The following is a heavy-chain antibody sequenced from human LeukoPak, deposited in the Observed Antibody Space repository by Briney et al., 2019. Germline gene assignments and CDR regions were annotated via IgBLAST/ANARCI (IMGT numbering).Heavy chain of an antibody. CDR2: ISGSGGST. D-gene: IGHD6-13*01. CDR3: AKAYQNSKGIAAAGTNWFDP. Sequence: GGSLRLSCAAPGFTFSSYAMSWVRQAPGKGLEWVSAISGSGGSTYYADSVKGRFTISRDNSKNALYLQMNSLRAEDTAVYYCAKAYQNSKGIAAAGTNWFDPWGQGTLVTVSS. CDR1: GFTFSSYA. J-gene: IGHJ5*02. V-gene: IGHV3-23*01.